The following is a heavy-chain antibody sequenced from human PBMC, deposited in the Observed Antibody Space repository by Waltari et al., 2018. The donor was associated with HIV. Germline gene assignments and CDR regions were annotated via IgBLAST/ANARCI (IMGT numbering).Heavy chain of an antibody. V-gene: IGHV1-2*02. D-gene: IGHD3-3*01. CDR1: GYNVTRSY. Sequence: VQVVQSGAAVKTTGASVKVSCTTSGYNVTRSYHPSMRQAPEQGPGWLGWINPKNGATKFAQKFQGRVTLTRQTSITTTYLELKSLRFDVAAIYYGARPSAFTIFGILTPFDYWGQGTLVTVSS. J-gene: IGHJ4*02. CDR3: ARPSAFTIFGILTPFDY. CDR2: INPKNGAT.